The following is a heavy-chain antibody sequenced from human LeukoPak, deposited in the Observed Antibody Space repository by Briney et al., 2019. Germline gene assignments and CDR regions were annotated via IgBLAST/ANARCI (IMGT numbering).Heavy chain of an antibody. J-gene: IGHJ4*02. D-gene: IGHD5-18*01. V-gene: IGHV3-11*01. CDR3: ARGDTAAALEFDY. CDR1: GFTFSDYY. CDR2: ISSSGSTI. Sequence: VGSLRLSGAASGFTFSDYYMSWIRQAPGKGLEWVSYISSSGSTIYYADSVKGRFTISRDNAKNSLYLQMNSLRAEDTAVYYCARGDTAAALEFDYWGQGTLVTVSS.